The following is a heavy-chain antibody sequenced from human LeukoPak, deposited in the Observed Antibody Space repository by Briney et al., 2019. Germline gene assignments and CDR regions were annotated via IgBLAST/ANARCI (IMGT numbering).Heavy chain of an antibody. CDR2: IYYSGST. CDR1: GGSISSHY. D-gene: IGHD6-13*01. CDR3: ARAAAAGTPLWYYYYYMDV. Sequence: PSETLSLTCTVSGGSISSHYWSWIRQPPGKGLEWIGYIYYSGSTNYNPSLKSRVTISVDTSKNQFSLKLSSVTAADTAVYYCARAAAAGTPLWYYYYYMDVWGKGTTVTVSS. J-gene: IGHJ6*03. V-gene: IGHV4-59*11.